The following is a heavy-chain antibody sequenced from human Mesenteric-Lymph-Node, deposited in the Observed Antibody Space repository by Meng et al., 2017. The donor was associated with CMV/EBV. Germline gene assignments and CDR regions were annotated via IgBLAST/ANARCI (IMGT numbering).Heavy chain of an antibody. Sequence: ASVKVSCKASGYTFTSYEINWVRQATGQGLECMGWMNPNSGNTGYAQKFQGRVTMTRNTSIITAYMELSSLRSEDTAVYYCARSHYNDYGTNTDAFDIWGQGTMVTVSS. J-gene: IGHJ3*02. D-gene: IGHD4/OR15-4a*01. CDR1: GYTFTSYE. V-gene: IGHV1-8*01. CDR2: MNPNSGNT. CDR3: ARSHYNDYGTNTDAFDI.